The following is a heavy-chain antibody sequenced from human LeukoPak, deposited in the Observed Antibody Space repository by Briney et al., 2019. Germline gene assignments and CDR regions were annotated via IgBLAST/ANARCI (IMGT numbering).Heavy chain of an antibody. Sequence: SETLSLTCTVSGGSTSSYYWSWIRQPAGKGLEWIGRIYPSGTTNYNPSLRSRVTMSVDTSKKQFSLKLSSVTAADTAVYYCARGGAAAGAFDYWGQGTLVTVSS. D-gene: IGHD6-13*01. CDR1: GGSTSSYY. CDR2: IYPSGTT. CDR3: ARGGAAAGAFDY. V-gene: IGHV4-4*07. J-gene: IGHJ4*02.